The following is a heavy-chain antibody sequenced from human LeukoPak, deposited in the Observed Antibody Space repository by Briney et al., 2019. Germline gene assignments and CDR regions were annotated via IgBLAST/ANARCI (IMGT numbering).Heavy chain of an antibody. V-gene: IGHV4-38-2*02. Sequence: SETLSLTCTVSGYSISSGYYWGWIRQPPGKGLEWIGSIYHSGSTYYNPSLKSRVTISVDTSKNQFSLKLSSVTAADTAVYYRARDRPSDYWGQGTLVTVSS. CDR1: GYSISSGYY. CDR3: ARDRPSDY. CDR2: IYHSGST. J-gene: IGHJ4*02.